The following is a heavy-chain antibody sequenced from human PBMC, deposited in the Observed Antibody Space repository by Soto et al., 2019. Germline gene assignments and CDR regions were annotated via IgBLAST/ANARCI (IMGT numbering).Heavy chain of an antibody. CDR1: GYTFSNYD. J-gene: IGHJ4*02. CDR3: AKVSRKGSAIDFDY. Sequence: QVQPVQSGAELKKPGASVKVSCKASGYTFSNYDMNWVRQATGQGPEWIGWVNPNNGDTGYAQKFQGRVTLTTHISTTTAYMALTSLRSEDTAIYYCAKVSRKGSAIDFDYWGQGTLITVSS. V-gene: IGHV1-8*01. CDR2: VNPNNGDT. D-gene: IGHD3-10*01.